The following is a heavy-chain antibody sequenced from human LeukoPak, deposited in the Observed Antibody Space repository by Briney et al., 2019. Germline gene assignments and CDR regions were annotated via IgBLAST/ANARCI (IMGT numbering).Heavy chain of an antibody. CDR3: ARSAGHCNDGVCFTDYYMGV. Sequence: ASVKVSCKASGYTFSGSYIHWVRQAPGQGLEWMGRINPNSGDTNSPQKFQGRVTMTRDTSITTAYMELSSLTSDDTAVYFCARSAGHCNDGVCFTDYYMGVWGKGTTVTVSS. CDR1: GYTFSGSY. CDR2: INPNSGDT. J-gene: IGHJ6*03. D-gene: IGHD2-8*01. V-gene: IGHV1-2*06.